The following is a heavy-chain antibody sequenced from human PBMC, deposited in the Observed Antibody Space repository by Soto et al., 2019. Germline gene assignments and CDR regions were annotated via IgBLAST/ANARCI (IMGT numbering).Heavy chain of an antibody. CDR2: IYYSGST. J-gene: IGHJ6*02. CDR1: GGSISSSSYY. Sequence: PSETLSLTCTVSGGSISSSSYYWGWIRQPPGKGLEWIGSIYYSGSTYYNPSLKSRVTISVDTSKNQFSLKLSSVTAADTAVYYCARQGIGQQLPTPFYYYGMDVWGQGTTVTVSS. CDR3: ARQGIGQQLPTPFYYYGMDV. D-gene: IGHD6-13*01. V-gene: IGHV4-39*01.